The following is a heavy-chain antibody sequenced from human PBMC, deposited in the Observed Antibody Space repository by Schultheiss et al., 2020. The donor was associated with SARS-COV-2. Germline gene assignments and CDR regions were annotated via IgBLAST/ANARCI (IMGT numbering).Heavy chain of an antibody. J-gene: IGHJ4*02. D-gene: IGHD2-15*01. Sequence: GGSLRLSCSASGFTFSSYAMHWVRQAPGKGLEYVSAISSNGGSTYYADSVKGRFTISRDNSKNTLYLQMNSLRAEDTAVYYCARGAVVPRGYWGQGTLVTVSS. CDR1: GFTFSSYA. CDR3: ARGAVVPRGY. CDR2: ISSNGGST. V-gene: IGHV3-64*04.